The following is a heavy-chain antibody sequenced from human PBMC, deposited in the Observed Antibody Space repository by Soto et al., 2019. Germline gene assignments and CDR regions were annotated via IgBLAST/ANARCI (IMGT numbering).Heavy chain of an antibody. CDR3: ARSERDYDSSGYVY. CDR1: GYTFTGYY. Sequence: ASVKVSCKASGYTFTGYYMHWVRQAPGQGLEWMGWINPNSGGTNYAQKFQGRVTMTRDTSISTAYMELSRPRSDDTAVYYCARSERDYDSSGYVYWGQGTLVTVSS. J-gene: IGHJ4*02. V-gene: IGHV1-2*02. CDR2: INPNSGGT. D-gene: IGHD3-22*01.